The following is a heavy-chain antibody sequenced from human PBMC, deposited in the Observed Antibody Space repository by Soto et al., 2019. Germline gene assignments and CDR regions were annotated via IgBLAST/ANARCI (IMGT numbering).Heavy chain of an antibody. D-gene: IGHD2-15*01. CDR2: IYYSGST. Sequence: TSETLSLTCTVSGGSISSYYWSWIRQPPGKGLEWIGYIYYSGSTNYNPSLKSRVTISVDTSKNQFSLKLSSVTAADTAVYYCARLYCSGGSCYLPGRWFDPWGQGTLVTVSS. CDR3: ARLYCSGGSCYLPGRWFDP. V-gene: IGHV4-59*01. CDR1: GGSISSYY. J-gene: IGHJ5*02.